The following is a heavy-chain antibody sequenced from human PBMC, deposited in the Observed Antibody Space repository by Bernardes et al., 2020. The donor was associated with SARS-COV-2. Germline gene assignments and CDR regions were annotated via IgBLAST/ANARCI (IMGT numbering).Heavy chain of an antibody. CDR1: GYTFSRFW. CDR3: ATDVAGESST. CDR2: IDTYGTTI. Sequence: GGSLRLSCAASGYTFSRFWMHWVRQAPGQGLVWVSRIDTYGTTINYADSVKGRFTISRDNSRNTLYLQMNSLRADDTAVYYCATDVAGESSTWGPGTLVTVAS. J-gene: IGHJ4*02. V-gene: IGHV3-74*01.